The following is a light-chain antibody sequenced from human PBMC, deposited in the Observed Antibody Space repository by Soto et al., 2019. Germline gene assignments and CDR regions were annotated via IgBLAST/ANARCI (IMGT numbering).Light chain of an antibody. CDR3: QSYDSSPSGSHVV. J-gene: IGLJ2*01. CDR2: DNN. Sequence: QSVLTQPPSVSGAPVQRVTISCTGSSSNIGAGYVVHWYQQLPGTAPKLLIYDNNNRPSGVPDPFSGSKSGTSASLAITGLQAEDEADYYCQSYDSSPSGSHVVFGGGTKLTVL. V-gene: IGLV1-40*01. CDR1: SSNIGAGYV.